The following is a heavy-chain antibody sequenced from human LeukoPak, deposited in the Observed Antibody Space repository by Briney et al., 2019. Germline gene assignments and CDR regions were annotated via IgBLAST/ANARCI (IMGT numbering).Heavy chain of an antibody. V-gene: IGHV3-23*01. Sequence: GGSLRLSCAASGFTFRNYAISWVRQAPGKGLEWVSAISGNGGNTYYADSVKGRFTISRDNAKNSLYLQMNSLRAEDTAVYYCARPEGGTLGPFDYWGQGTLVTVSS. CDR2: ISGNGGNT. CDR1: GFTFRNYA. J-gene: IGHJ4*02. CDR3: ARPEGGTLGPFDY. D-gene: IGHD1/OR15-1a*01.